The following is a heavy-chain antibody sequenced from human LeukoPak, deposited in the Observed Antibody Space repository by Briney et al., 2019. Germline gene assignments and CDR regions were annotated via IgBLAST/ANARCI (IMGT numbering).Heavy chain of an antibody. D-gene: IGHD3-22*01. V-gene: IGHV3-74*01. CDR3: ARDRIVGPLDY. Sequence: PGGSLRLSCAASGFSLSNYWMHWVRQAPGKGLMWVSQISPDGSQTFYADSVKGRFTISRDNAKNSLYLQMNSLRAEDTAVYYCARDRIVGPLDYWGQGTLVTVSS. CDR2: ISPDGSQT. CDR1: GFSLSNYW. J-gene: IGHJ4*02.